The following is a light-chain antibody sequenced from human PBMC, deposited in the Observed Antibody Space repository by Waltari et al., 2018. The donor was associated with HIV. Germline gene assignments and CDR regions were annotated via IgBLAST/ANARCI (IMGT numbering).Light chain of an antibody. CDR2: DTH. Sequence: QSVLTQPPSVSGAPGQRVTISCTAASSNIAAGYDVHCYQQIPGTAPKHLIDDTHNLPSGVPDRFSGSNSGTSASLAITGLQAGDEADYFRQSYDSRLRDWVFGGGTKVTVL. V-gene: IGLV1-40*01. J-gene: IGLJ3*02. CDR1: SSNIAAGYD. CDR3: QSYDSRLRDWV.